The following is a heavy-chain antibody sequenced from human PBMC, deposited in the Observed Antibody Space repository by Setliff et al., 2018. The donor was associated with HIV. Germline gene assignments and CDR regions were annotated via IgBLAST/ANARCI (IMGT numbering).Heavy chain of an antibody. CDR2: IYYHGST. V-gene: IGHV4-39*07. CDR3: VTTDYFYGRNNFEY. Sequence: PSETLSLTCTVSGGSISSTNYFWGWIRQPPGKGLEWIGTIYYHGSTYYNPSLKSRVTLSVDPSKSQFSLKLTSVTAADTALYYCVTTDYFYGRNNFEYWGQGALVTVSS. D-gene: IGHD3-10*01. J-gene: IGHJ4*02. CDR1: GGSISSTNYF.